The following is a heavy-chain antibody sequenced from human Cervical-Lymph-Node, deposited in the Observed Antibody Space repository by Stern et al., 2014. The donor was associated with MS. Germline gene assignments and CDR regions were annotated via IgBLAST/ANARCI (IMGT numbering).Heavy chain of an antibody. D-gene: IGHD3-10*01. Sequence: QVQLVQSGAEVKKPGSSVKVSCKASGGTFSSYAISWVRQAPGQGLQLMGGIIPIFNIPNYAQKFQGRVTITADKSTSTAYMEFRSLRSEDTAVYYCAAQRISLVRGVMPYYYAMDVWGQGTTVTVSS. CDR1: GGTFSSYA. J-gene: IGHJ6*02. CDR2: IIPIFNIP. V-gene: IGHV1-69*17. CDR3: AAQRISLVRGVMPYYYAMDV.